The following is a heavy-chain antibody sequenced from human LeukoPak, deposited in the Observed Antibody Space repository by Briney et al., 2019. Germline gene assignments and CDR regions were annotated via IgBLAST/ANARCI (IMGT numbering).Heavy chain of an antibody. D-gene: IGHD3-10*01. Sequence: GGSLRLSCAASGLSVSSNYMSWVRQAPGKGLEWVSVLYSDGTTYYADSVNGRFTISRDNSKNTLYLQMNSLRAEDTAVYYCVRGMGVSMLYYFDYWAQGTLVTVSS. V-gene: IGHV3-66*02. CDR2: LYSDGTT. J-gene: IGHJ4*02. CDR3: VRGMGVSMLYYFDY. CDR1: GLSVSSNY.